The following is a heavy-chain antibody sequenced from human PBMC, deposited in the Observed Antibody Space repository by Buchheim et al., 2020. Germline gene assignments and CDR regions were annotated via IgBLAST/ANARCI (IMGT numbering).Heavy chain of an antibody. Sequence: QVQLQESGPGLVKPSETLSLTCTVSGGSISSYYWSWIRQPPGKGLEWIGYIYYSGSTNYNPSLKSRVTISVDTSKNQFSLKLSSVTAADTAVYYCARGHGEGIAVAVSYYFDYWGQGTL. CDR1: GGSISSYY. CDR2: IYYSGST. J-gene: IGHJ4*02. D-gene: IGHD6-19*01. V-gene: IGHV4-59*01. CDR3: ARGHGEGIAVAVSYYFDY.